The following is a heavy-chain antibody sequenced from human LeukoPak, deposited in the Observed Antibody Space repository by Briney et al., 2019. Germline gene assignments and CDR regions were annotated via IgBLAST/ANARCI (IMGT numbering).Heavy chain of an antibody. CDR1: GGSISSSSYS. CDR3: ATKTSEYFDWLFPFDY. CDR2: IYYSGST. V-gene: IGHV4-39*01. D-gene: IGHD3-9*01. J-gene: IGHJ4*02. Sequence: PSETLSLTCTASGGSISSSSYSWGWIRQPPGKGLEWIGSIYYSGSTYYNPSLKSRVTISVDTSKNQFSLKLSSVTAADTAVYYCATKTSEYFDWLFPFDYWGQGTLVTVSS.